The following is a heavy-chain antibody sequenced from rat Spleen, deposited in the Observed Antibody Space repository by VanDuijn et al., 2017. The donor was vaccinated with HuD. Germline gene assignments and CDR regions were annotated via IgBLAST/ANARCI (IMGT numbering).Heavy chain of an antibody. D-gene: IGHD1-12*01. Sequence: EVQLQESGPGLVKPSQSLSLTCSVTGYSITSNYWGWIRKFPGNKLEWMGFITYSGTTTYNPSLKSRISITLDTSKNQFFLELNSVTLEDTATYYCARGGSSYVMDAWGQGVMVTVSS. V-gene: IGHV3-1*01. CDR2: ITYSGTT. CDR1: GYSITSNY. CDR3: ARGGSSYVMDA. J-gene: IGHJ2*01.